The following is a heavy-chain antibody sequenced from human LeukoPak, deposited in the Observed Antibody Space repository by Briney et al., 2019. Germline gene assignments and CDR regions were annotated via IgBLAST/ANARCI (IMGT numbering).Heavy chain of an antibody. CDR3: ARLATVPG. CDR2: IHPNSGDT. V-gene: IGHV1-2*02. CDR1: GYIFTCYY. J-gene: IGHJ1*01. D-gene: IGHD6-19*01. Sequence: ASVKVSCKASGYIFTCYYLHWVRQAPGQGLEWMGWIHPNSGDTNFAQRFQGRVTMTRDTSISTAYMELTSLRSDDTAVYYCARLATVPGWGQGTLVTVSS.